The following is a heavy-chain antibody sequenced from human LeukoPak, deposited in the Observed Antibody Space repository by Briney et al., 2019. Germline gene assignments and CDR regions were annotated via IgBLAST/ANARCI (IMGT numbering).Heavy chain of an antibody. CDR2: ISAYNGNT. CDR3: ARALGVSYYDILTGNNWFDP. D-gene: IGHD3-9*01. Sequence: GASVKVSCKASGYTFTNFGISWVRQAPGQGLEWMGWISAYNGNTNYAQKLQGRVTMTTDTSTSTAYMELRSLRSDDTAVYYCARALGVSYYDILTGNNWFDPWGQGTLVTVSS. J-gene: IGHJ5*02. V-gene: IGHV1-18*01. CDR1: GYTFTNFG.